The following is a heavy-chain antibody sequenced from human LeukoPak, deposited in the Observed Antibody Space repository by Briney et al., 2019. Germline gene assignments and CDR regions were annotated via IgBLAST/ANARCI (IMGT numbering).Heavy chain of an antibody. Sequence: SETLSLTCTVSGGSISSYYWSWIRQPPGKGLEWIGYIYYSGSTDYSPSLKSRVTISVDTSKNQFSLKLSSVTAADTAVYYCASRAALGELSLGYWGQGTLVTVSS. CDR2: IYYSGST. CDR3: ASRAALGELSLGY. D-gene: IGHD3-16*02. V-gene: IGHV4-59*01. J-gene: IGHJ4*02. CDR1: GGSISSYY.